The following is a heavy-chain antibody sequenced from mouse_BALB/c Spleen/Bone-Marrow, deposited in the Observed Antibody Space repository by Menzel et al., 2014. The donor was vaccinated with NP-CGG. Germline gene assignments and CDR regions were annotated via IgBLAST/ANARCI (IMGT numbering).Heavy chain of an antibody. CDR2: IYPGSGST. V-gene: IGHV1S22*01. D-gene: IGHD1-1*01. Sequence: LQQSGSELVRPGASVKLSCKASGYTLTSYWMHWVKQRPGQGLEWIGNIYPGSGSTNYDEKFKSKATLTVDTSSSTAYMQLSSLTSEDSAVYYCTRSGYYGSSYGYFDVWGAGTTVTVSS. J-gene: IGHJ1*01. CDR3: TRSGYYGSSYGYFDV. CDR1: GYTLTSYW.